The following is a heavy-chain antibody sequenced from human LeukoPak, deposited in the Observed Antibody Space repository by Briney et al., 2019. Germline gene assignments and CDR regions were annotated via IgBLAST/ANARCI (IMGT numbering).Heavy chain of an antibody. CDR3: ARGGYSTDWYGAQEYSAFDY. CDR1: GGSISSYY. D-gene: IGHD6-19*01. J-gene: IGHJ4*02. V-gene: IGHV4-59*01. CDR2: IYYTGST. Sequence: SETLSLTCTVSGGSISSYYWSWIRQPPGKGLEWIGYIYYTGSTNYNPSLKRRVTISVDTSKNQFSLKLTSVTAADTAVYYCARGGYSTDWYGAQEYSAFDYWAKGPLVTVSS.